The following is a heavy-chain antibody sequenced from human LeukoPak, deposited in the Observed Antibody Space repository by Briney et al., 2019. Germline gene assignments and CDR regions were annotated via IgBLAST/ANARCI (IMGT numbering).Heavy chain of an antibody. CDR1: GFTFSSYW. J-gene: IGHJ6*02. CDR2: IKQDGSEK. CDR3: AREEYEVPHSLGPHYYGMDV. Sequence: PGGSLRLSCAASGFTFSSYWMSWVRQAPGKGLEWVANIKQDGSEKYYVDSVKGRFTISRDNAKNSLYLQMNSLRAEDTAVYYCAREEYEVPHSLGPHYYGMDVWGQGTTVTVSS. D-gene: IGHD2/OR15-2a*01. V-gene: IGHV3-7*01.